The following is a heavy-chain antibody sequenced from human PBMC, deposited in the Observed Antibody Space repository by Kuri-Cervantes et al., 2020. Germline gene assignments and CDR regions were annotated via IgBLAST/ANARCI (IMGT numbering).Heavy chain of an antibody. V-gene: IGHV4-61*01. D-gene: IGHD3-10*01. CDR2: IFYTGST. J-gene: IGHJ6*03. CDR1: GGSVSSGTYY. CDR3: AGGSQSPSNMVREKKDYYYYYYMDV. Sequence: GSLRLSCTVSGGSVSSGTYYWSWIRQPPGKGLDYIGYIFYTGSTNYNPSLKSRVTISVDTSKNQFSLKLSSVTAADTAVYYCAGGSQSPSNMVREKKDYYYYYYMDVWGKGTTVTVSS.